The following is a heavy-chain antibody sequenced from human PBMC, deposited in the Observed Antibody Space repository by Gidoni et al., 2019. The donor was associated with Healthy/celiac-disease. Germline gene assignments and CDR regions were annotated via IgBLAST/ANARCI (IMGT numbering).Heavy chain of an antibody. D-gene: IGHD1-26*01. CDR2: FYYSWST. V-gene: IGHV4-59*01. CDR1: CGSISSYY. Sequence: QVQPQASGAGPVKPSGDLSLTCTVPCGSISSYYWSWIRQAPGKGRVWIGYFYYSWSTNYKPSLKSRVTISVDTSKNQFSLKLSSVTAADTAVYYGARAAYSGSYSSYYFDYWGQGTLVTVSS. J-gene: IGHJ4*02. CDR3: ARAAYSGSYSSYYFDY.